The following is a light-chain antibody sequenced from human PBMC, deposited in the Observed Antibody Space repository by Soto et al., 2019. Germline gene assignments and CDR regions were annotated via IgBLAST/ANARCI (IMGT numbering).Light chain of an antibody. CDR1: QRVASD. CDR2: DAS. V-gene: IGKV3-20*01. J-gene: IGKJ1*01. Sequence: VLTQSPGTLSLSPGEGATLSCRASQRVASDLAWYLHKPVQTPRLLIYDASIRATGIRDRISGSGSERDFTLTISRLEPEDAAVYYCQQYFNSPRTFGQGTKVDIK. CDR3: QQYFNSPRT.